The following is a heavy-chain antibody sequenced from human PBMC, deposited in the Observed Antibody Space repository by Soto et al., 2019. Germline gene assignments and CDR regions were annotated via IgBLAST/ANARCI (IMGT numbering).Heavy chain of an antibody. CDR3: AMVGPRARIAAAVTAFDI. CDR1: GGTFSSYT. CDR2: IIPILGIA. V-gene: IGHV1-69*02. J-gene: IGHJ3*02. D-gene: IGHD6-13*01. Sequence: ASVKVSCKASGGTFSSYTISWVRQAPGQGLEWMGRIIPILGIANYAQKFQGRVTITADKSTSTAYMELSSLRSEDTALYYCAMVGPRARIAAAVTAFDIWGQGTMVTVSS.